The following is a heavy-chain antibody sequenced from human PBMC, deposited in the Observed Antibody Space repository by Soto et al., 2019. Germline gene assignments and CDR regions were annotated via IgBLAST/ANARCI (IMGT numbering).Heavy chain of an antibody. J-gene: IGHJ5*02. Sequence: PSETLSLTCAVYGGSFSGYYWSWIRQPPGKGLEWIGEINHSGSTNYNPSLKSRVTISVDTSKNQFSLKLSSVTAEDTAVYYCARGENDILTGYLNWFDPWGQGTLVTVSS. D-gene: IGHD3-9*01. CDR3: ARGENDILTGYLNWFDP. V-gene: IGHV4-34*01. CDR2: INHSGST. CDR1: GGSFSGYY.